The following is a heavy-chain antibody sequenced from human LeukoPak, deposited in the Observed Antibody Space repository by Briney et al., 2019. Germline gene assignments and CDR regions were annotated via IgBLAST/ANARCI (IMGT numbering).Heavy chain of an antibody. CDR2: INGDGTSA. D-gene: IGHD5-18*01. CDR3: ARVPTNSYGFGQ. Sequence: GGSLRLSCAASGFGFSVYWMHWVRQAPGKGLVWVAHINGDGTSASHADSVKGRFTISSDNAKNTLYLQMNSLTVEDTAVYYCARVPTNSYGFGQWGQGSLVTVSS. CDR1: GFGFSVYW. V-gene: IGHV3-74*01. J-gene: IGHJ4*02.